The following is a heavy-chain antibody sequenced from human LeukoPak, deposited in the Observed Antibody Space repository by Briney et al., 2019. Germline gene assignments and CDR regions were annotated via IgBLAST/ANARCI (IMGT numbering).Heavy chain of an antibody. CDR3: ARSVEGHVRGGWCDP. Sequence: SETLSLTRTVSGGSISSYYWSWIRQTPEEGLEWVGYNYNSGNTNYKPSLKSRVTMSVDTSKNHFSLKLSSVRAASTAQYYRARSVEGHVRGGWCDPWGQGPLVTVSS. V-gene: IGHV4-59*01. J-gene: IGHJ5*02. CDR1: GGSISSYY. D-gene: IGHD5-24*01. CDR2: NYNSGNT.